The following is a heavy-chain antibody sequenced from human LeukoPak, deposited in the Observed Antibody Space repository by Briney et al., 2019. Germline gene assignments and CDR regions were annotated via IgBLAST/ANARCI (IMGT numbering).Heavy chain of an antibody. CDR1: GGTFSSYA. Sequence: GASVKVSCKASGGTFSSYAISWVRQAPGQGLEWMGWISAYNGNTNYAQKLQGRVTMTTDTSTSTAYMELRSLRSDDTAVYYCARDGLRYFDWLHDYYYYYMDVWGKGTTVTVSS. V-gene: IGHV1-18*01. CDR3: ARDGLRYFDWLHDYYYYYMDV. D-gene: IGHD3-9*01. CDR2: ISAYNGNT. J-gene: IGHJ6*03.